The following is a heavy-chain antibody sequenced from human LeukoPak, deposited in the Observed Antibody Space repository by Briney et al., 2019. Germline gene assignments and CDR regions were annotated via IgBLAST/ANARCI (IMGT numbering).Heavy chain of an antibody. V-gene: IGHV4-39*01. Sequence: PSETLSLTCTVSGGSISSSSYYWGWIRQPPGKGLEWIGSIYYSGSTYYNPSLKSRVTISVDTSKNQFPLKLSSVTAADTAVYYCASFSSLIPSGIAAAFDYWGQGTLVTVSS. CDR3: ASFSSLIPSGIAAAFDY. CDR1: GGSISSSSYY. CDR2: IYYSGST. D-gene: IGHD6-13*01. J-gene: IGHJ4*02.